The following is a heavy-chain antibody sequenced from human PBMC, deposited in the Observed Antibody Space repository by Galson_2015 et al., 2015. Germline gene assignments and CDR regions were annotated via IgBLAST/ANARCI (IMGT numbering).Heavy chain of an antibody. Sequence: SCKASGYTFTTSGISWVRQAPGQGLEWMGWISVDNGNTNYAQKLQGRVTMTTDTSTSTAYMELRSLRSDDTAVYYCARVVRVGYSSGWKDYWGQGTLVTVSS. J-gene: IGHJ4*02. CDR3: ARVVRVGYSSGWKDY. CDR1: GYTFTTSG. D-gene: IGHD6-19*01. V-gene: IGHV1-18*01. CDR2: ISVDNGNT.